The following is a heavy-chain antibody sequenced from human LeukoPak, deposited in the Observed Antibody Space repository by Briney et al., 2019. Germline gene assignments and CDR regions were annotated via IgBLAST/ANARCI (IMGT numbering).Heavy chain of an antibody. CDR3: ARRYCSRGSCDMGTDVLDI. Sequence: GGSLRLSCAASGFAFSDYYMSWIRQAPGKGLEWVSDISGSGSNIYYIDSVKDRFTISRDNAENSLFLQMNSLRAEDTAVYYCARRYCSRGSCDMGTDVLDIWGQGTIVTVSS. D-gene: IGHD2-15*01. V-gene: IGHV3-11*01. CDR1: GFAFSDYY. CDR2: ISGSGSNI. J-gene: IGHJ3*02.